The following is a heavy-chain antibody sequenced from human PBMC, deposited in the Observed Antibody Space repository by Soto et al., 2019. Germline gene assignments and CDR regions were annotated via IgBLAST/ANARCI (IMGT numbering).Heavy chain of an antibody. D-gene: IGHD4-17*01. CDR3: AKRAVTNERSYYYYYMDV. CDR2: ISGTGGST. CDR1: GFTFSNYA. Sequence: GGSLRLSCAASGFTFSNYAMSWVRQAPGQGLEWVSAISGTGGSTYYADSVKGRFTISRDNSKNTLYLQMNSLRAEDTAVYYCAKRAVTNERSYYYYYMDVWGKGTTVTVAS. J-gene: IGHJ6*03. V-gene: IGHV3-23*01.